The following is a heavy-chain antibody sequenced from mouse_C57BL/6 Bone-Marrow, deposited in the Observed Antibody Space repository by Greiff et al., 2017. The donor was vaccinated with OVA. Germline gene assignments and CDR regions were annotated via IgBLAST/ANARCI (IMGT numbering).Heavy chain of an antibody. CDR3: TSPDYGTYYAMDY. Sequence: EVKLVESGTVLARPGASVKMSCKTSGYTFTSYWMHWVKQRPGQGLEWIGAIYPGNSDTSYNQKFKGKAKLTAVTSASTAYMELSSLTNEDSAVYYCTSPDYGTYYAMDYWGQGTSVTVSS. J-gene: IGHJ4*01. CDR1: GYTFTSYW. D-gene: IGHD1-2*01. V-gene: IGHV1-5*01. CDR2: IYPGNSDT.